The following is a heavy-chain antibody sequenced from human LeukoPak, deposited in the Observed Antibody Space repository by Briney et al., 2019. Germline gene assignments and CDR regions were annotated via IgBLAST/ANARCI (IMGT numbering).Heavy chain of an antibody. V-gene: IGHV4-34*01. Sequence: SETLSLTCAVYGGSFSGYYWSWIRQPPGKGLEWIGEINHSGSTNHNPSLKSRVTISVDTSKNQFSLKLSSVTAADTAVYYCAMTGARIAVAAWGQGTLVTVSS. CDR1: GGSFSGYY. CDR3: AMTGARIAVAA. J-gene: IGHJ5*02. D-gene: IGHD6-19*01. CDR2: INHSGST.